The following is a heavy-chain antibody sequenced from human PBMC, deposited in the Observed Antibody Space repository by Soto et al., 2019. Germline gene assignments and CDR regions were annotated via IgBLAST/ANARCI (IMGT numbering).Heavy chain of an antibody. Sequence: QVKLQESGPGLVQPAQTLSLSCTVSGGSITSGGIYWSWLRQHPRQGLEWIGYIYHSWSTTYNPSRTSRVTISVDTSKNQFSLTVTSLTVADTAVYYCARFNSRSGTEYFDYWGQGTLVTVSS. D-gene: IGHD6-19*01. CDR3: ARFNSRSGTEYFDY. CDR1: GGSITSGGIY. J-gene: IGHJ4*02. V-gene: IGHV4-31*03. CDR2: IYHSWST.